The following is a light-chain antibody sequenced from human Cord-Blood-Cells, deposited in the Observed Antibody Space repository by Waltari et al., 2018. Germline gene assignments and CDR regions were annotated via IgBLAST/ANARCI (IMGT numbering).Light chain of an antibody. Sequence: EIVLTQSPATLSLSPGERATLSCRASQSVSSYLAWYQQKPGQAPRLLIYDASNRATGSPARFSGSCSGTDFTLTMSSLETEDFAVYYCQQRSNWPPLTFGGGTKVEIK. V-gene: IGKV3-11*01. CDR2: DAS. CDR1: QSVSSY. J-gene: IGKJ4*01. CDR3: QQRSNWPPLT.